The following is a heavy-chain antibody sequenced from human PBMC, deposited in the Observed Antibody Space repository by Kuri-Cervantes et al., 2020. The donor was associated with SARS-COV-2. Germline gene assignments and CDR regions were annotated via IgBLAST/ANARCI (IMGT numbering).Heavy chain of an antibody. CDR2: IDPSDSYT. CDR3: ARRPDSSGYNYYYYYGMDV. Sequence: GGSLRLSCKGSGCSFTSYWISWVRQMPGKGLEWMGRIDPSDSYTNYSPSFQGHVTISADKSISTAYLQWSSLKASDTAMYYCARRPDSSGYNYYYYYGMDVWGQGTTVTVSS. J-gene: IGHJ6*02. V-gene: IGHV5-10-1*01. D-gene: IGHD3-22*01. CDR1: GCSFTSYW.